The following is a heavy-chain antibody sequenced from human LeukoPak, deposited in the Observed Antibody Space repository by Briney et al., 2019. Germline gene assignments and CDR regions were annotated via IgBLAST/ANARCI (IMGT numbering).Heavy chain of an antibody. Sequence: GRSLRLSCAASGFTFSSYGMHWVRQAPGKGLEWVAVIWYDGGNKYYADSVKGRFTISRDNSKNTLYLQMNSLRAEDTAVYYCARDLHVGDYVGYWGQGTLVTVSS. CDR2: IWYDGGNK. J-gene: IGHJ4*02. CDR1: GFTFSSYG. CDR3: ARDLHVGDYVGY. D-gene: IGHD1-26*01. V-gene: IGHV3-33*01.